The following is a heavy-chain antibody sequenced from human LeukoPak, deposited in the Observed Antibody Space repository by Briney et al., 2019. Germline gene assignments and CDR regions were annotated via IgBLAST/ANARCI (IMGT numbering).Heavy chain of an antibody. V-gene: IGHV3-23*01. D-gene: IGHD5-12*01. CDR3: ARGDIVATIIY. CDR1: GSTFSSYA. J-gene: IGHJ4*02. CDR2: ISGSGGST. Sequence: PGGSLRLSCAASGSTFSSYAMSWVRQAPGKGLEWVSAISGSGGSTYYADSVKGRFTISRDSSKNTLYLQMNSLRAEDTAVYYCARGDIVATIIYLGQGTLVTVSS.